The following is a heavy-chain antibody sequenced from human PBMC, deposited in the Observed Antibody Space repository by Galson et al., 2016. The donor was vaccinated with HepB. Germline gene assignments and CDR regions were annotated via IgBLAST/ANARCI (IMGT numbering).Heavy chain of an antibody. J-gene: IGHJ5*02. CDR2: VSPYNGKT. V-gene: IGHV1-18*01. D-gene: IGHD6-19*01. CDR3: ARISSGWYSWFDP. CDR1: GYIFTSYG. Sequence: SVKVSCKASGYIFTSYGITWVRQAPGRGLEWMGWVSPYNGKTEYIQKLQGRVSMTTDTYTNTAHMELRSVRSDDTAVYYCARISSGWYSWFDPWGQGTLVTVSS.